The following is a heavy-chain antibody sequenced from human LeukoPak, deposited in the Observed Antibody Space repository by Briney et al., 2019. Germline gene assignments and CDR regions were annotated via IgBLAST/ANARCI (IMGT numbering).Heavy chain of an antibody. CDR3: ARDFGSYYDKWYFDL. V-gene: IGHV3-30*03. CDR1: GFTFRNYG. Sequence: PGGSLRLSCAASGFTFRNYGMHWVRQAPGKGLEWVAVISYDGNNKYYADSVRGRFTISRDNSKNTLFLQMNSLGPEDTAVYYCARDFGSYYDKWYFDLWGRGTLVTVSS. J-gene: IGHJ2*01. D-gene: IGHD3-22*01. CDR2: ISYDGNNK.